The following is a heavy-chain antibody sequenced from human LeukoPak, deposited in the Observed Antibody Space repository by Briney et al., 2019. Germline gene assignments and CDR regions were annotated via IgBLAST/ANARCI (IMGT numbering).Heavy chain of an antibody. V-gene: IGHV1-69*04. CDR1: GGTFSSYA. CDR3: AREEGAGNAFDI. Sequence: SVKVSCEASGGTFSSYAISCVRQAPGQGLEWMGRIIPILGITNYAQKFQGRVTITADKSTSTAYMQLSSLRSEDTAVYYCAREEGAGNAFDIWGQGTMVTVSS. D-gene: IGHD3-10*01. CDR2: IIPILGIT. J-gene: IGHJ3*02.